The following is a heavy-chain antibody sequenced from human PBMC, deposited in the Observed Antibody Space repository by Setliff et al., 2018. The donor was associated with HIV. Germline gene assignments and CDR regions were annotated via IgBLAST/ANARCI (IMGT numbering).Heavy chain of an antibody. D-gene: IGHD3-9*01. J-gene: IGHJ4*02. CDR2: LNAGYGNT. CDR1: GYTFSNHT. CDR3: AKDVLVGGTYRLVPDY. Sequence: GASVKVSCKASGYTFSNHTIHWVRQAPGKRPEWMGWLNAGYGNTKYSQKLQGRFTISRDNSKNTLYLQMNSLRAEDTAVYYCAKDVLVGGTYRLVPDYWGQGTLVTVSS. V-gene: IGHV1-3*01.